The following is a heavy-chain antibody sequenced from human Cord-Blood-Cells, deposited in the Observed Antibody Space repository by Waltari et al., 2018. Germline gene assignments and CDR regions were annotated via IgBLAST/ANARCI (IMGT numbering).Heavy chain of an antibody. CDR2: ISCNSGSI. CDR1: GFTFDDYD. D-gene: IGHD3-3*01. Sequence: EVQLVESGGGLVQPGRSLRLSCAASGFTFDDYDMHWVRQAPGKGLECVSGISCNSGSIGYTDSVKGRFTISRDNAKNSRYLQMNSLRAEDTALYYCAKRYDFWSVLGYWGQGTLVTVSS. CDR3: AKRYDFWSVLGY. J-gene: IGHJ4*02. V-gene: IGHV3-9*01.